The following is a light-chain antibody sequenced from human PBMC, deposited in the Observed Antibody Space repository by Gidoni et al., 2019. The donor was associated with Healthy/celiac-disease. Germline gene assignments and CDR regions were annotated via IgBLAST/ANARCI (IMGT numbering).Light chain of an antibody. CDR2: GAS. CDR3: QQSGT. V-gene: IGKV3-20*01. Sequence: EIVLTQSPGTLSLSPGERATLSCRASQSVSSSYLAWYQQKPGQAPRLLIYGASSRATGILARFSGSGSGTDFTLTISRLEPEDFAVYYCQQSGTFGQGTKVEIK. CDR1: QSVSSSY. J-gene: IGKJ1*01.